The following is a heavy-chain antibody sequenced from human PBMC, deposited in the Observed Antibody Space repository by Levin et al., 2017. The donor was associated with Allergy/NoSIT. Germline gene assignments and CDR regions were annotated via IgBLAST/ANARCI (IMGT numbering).Heavy chain of an antibody. Sequence: SETLSLTCAVYGGSFSGYYWSWIRQPPGKGLEWIGEINHSGSTNYNPSLKSRVTISVDTSKNQFSLKLSSVTAADTAVYYCARGTPLTSYYYGSGSYSLSYWGQGTLVTVSS. CDR2: INHSGST. J-gene: IGHJ4*02. CDR1: GGSFSGYY. V-gene: IGHV4-34*01. D-gene: IGHD3-10*01. CDR3: ARGTPLTSYYYGSGSYSLSY.